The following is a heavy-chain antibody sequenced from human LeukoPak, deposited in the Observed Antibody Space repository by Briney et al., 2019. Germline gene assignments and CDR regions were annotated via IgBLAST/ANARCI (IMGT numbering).Heavy chain of an antibody. D-gene: IGHD3-16*02. CDR2: IWYDGSNQ. V-gene: IGHV3-33*06. CDR1: GFIFSYYG. CDR3: AKPIETTAYRYFEY. Sequence: GRSLRLSCAASGFIFSYYGMHWVRQAPGKGLEWVAVIWYDGSNQYYADSVKGRFTISRDNSKSTLYLQMNSLRAEDTAVYYCAKPIETTAYRYFEYWGQGTLVTVS. J-gene: IGHJ4*02.